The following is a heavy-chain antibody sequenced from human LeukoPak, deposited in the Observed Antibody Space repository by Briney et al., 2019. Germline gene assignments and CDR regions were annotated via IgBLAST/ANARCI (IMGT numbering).Heavy chain of an antibody. Sequence: SQTLSLTCAISGDSVSSNSAAWNWIRQSPSRGLEWLGRTYYRSKWYNDYAVSVKSRITINPDTSKNQFSLQLSSVTAADAAVYYCARAYEDVPAVISPPPFDPWGQGTLVTVSS. CDR3: ARAYEDVPAVISPPPFDP. V-gene: IGHV6-1*01. D-gene: IGHD2-2*02. J-gene: IGHJ5*02. CDR1: GDSVSSNSAA. CDR2: TYYRSKWYN.